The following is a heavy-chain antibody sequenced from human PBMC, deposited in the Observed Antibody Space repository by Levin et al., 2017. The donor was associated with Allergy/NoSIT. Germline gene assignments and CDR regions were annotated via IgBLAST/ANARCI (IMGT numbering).Heavy chain of an antibody. CDR2: IDHSGST. J-gene: IGHJ4*02. D-gene: IGHD4-17*01. Sequence: SQTLSLTCDVSGASISSTNWWSWVRQPPGKGLEWIGEIDHSGSTNYNPSLDSLVTLSADKPKSQFSLKLTSVTAADTAVYYCARDRGGDYGDYYFDSWGQGTLGTVSS. V-gene: IGHV4-4*02. CDR3: ARDRGGDYGDYYFDS. CDR1: GASISSTNW.